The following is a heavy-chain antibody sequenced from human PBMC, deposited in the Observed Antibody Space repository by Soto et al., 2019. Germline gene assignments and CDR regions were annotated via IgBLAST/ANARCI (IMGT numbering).Heavy chain of an antibody. CDR2: ILVSHASP. V-gene: IGHV1-3*01. CDR1: GYTFTSHT. D-gene: IGHD2-8*01. Sequence: QVHLVQSGAEGKETGASVRVSCEASGYTFTSHTIHWARKAPGQGLEWMGWILVSHASPRYAPQLQGRITFGRDTSATTAYMELTSLTFEGTAVYDCAREPEDGVPGDYWGQGTTVVFSS. J-gene: IGHJ4*02. CDR3: AREPEDGVPGDY.